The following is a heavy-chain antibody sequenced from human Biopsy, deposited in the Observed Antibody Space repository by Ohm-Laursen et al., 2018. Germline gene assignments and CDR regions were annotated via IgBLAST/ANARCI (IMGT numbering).Heavy chain of an antibody. CDR3: ARDSRRTAREGGMDV. J-gene: IGHJ6*02. CDR1: GFTFSSYS. CDR2: ISETSSHI. V-gene: IGHV3-21*01. Sequence: SLRLSCAASGFTFSSYSTNWVRQAPGKGLEWISYISETSSHIYDADSVKGRFTVARDNAKNSLYLQLNSLRAEDTAVYYCARDSRRTAREGGMDVWGQGTTVTVSS. D-gene: IGHD6-6*01.